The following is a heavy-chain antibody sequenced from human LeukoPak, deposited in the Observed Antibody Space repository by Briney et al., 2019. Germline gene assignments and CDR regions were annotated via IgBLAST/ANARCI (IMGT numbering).Heavy chain of an antibody. D-gene: IGHD5-18*01. Sequence: SETLSLTCTVSGGSISSGGYYWSWIRQHPGKGLEWIGYIYYSGSTYFNPSLKSRVTISVDTSKNQFSLKLNSVTAADTAVYYCARSITGYSYGYYFDYWGQGTLVTVSS. CDR3: ARSITGYSYGYYFDY. CDR2: IYYSGST. CDR1: GGSISSGGYY. V-gene: IGHV4-31*03. J-gene: IGHJ4*02.